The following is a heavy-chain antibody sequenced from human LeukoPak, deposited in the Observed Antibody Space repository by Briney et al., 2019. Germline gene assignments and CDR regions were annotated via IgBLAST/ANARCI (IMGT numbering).Heavy chain of an antibody. D-gene: IGHD2-15*01. CDR3: ARASGEDFGYDL. CDR2: INPSGGST. Sequence: ASVKVSCKASGYTFTSYYTHWVRQAPGQGLEWMGIINPSGGSTSYAQKFQGRVTMTRDTSTSTVYMELSSLRSEDTAVYYCARASGEDFGYDLWGRGTLVTVSS. CDR1: GYTFTSYY. J-gene: IGHJ2*01. V-gene: IGHV1-46*01.